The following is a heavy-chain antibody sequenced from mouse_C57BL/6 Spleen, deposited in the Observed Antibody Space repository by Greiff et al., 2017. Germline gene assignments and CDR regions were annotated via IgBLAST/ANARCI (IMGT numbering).Heavy chain of an antibody. D-gene: IGHD2-1*01. J-gene: IGHJ2*01. CDR1: GYTFTDYY. CDR3: ARSTDYYGNYDYFDY. Sequence: QVQLKQSGPELVKPGASVKISCKASGYTFTDYYINWVKQRPGQGLEWIGWIFPGSGSTYYNEKFKGKATLTVDKSSSTAYMLLSSLTSEDSAVYFCARSTDYYGNYDYFDYWGQGTTLTVSS. V-gene: IGHV1-75*01. CDR2: IFPGSGST.